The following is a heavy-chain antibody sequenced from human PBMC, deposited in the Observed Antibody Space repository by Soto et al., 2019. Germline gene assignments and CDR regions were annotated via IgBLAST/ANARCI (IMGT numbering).Heavy chain of an antibody. J-gene: IGHJ6*02. CDR3: ARATGYYYYGMDV. CDR2: ISSSSSYI. Sequence: GSLRLSCAASGFTFSSYSMNWVRQAPGKGLEWVSSISSSSSYIYYADSVKGRFTIPRDNAKNSLYLQMNSLRAEDTAVYYCARATGYYYYGMDVWGQGTTVTVSS. V-gene: IGHV3-21*01. CDR1: GFTFSSYS. D-gene: IGHD3-10*01.